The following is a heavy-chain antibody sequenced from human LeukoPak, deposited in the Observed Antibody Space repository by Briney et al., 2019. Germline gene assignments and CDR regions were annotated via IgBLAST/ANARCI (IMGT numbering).Heavy chain of an antibody. V-gene: IGHV5-51*01. J-gene: IGHJ4*02. Sequence: GESLKISCKGSGYSFTSYWIGWVRQMPGKGLEWMGIIYPGDSDTRYSPSFQGQVTISADKSINTAYLQWSSLKATDTGIYYCARQYGRPFDYWGQGTLVTVSS. CDR1: GYSFTSYW. D-gene: IGHD4-17*01. CDR2: IYPGDSDT. CDR3: ARQYGRPFDY.